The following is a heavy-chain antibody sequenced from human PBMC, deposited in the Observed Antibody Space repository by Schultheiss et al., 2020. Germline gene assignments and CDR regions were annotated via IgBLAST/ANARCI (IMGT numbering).Heavy chain of an antibody. CDR1: GGSFSGYY. D-gene: IGHD2-21*01. Sequence: SETLSLTCAVYGGSFSGYYWNWIRQPPGKGLEWIGEINHSGSTYYNPSLKSRVTISIDTSNNQFSLRLSSVTAADTALYYCARLSCGGACFDYWGQGNLVTVSS. V-gene: IGHV4-34*01. CDR3: ARLSCGGACFDY. CDR2: INHSGST. J-gene: IGHJ4*02.